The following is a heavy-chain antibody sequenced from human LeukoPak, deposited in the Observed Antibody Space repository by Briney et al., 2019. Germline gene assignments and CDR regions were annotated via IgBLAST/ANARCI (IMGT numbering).Heavy chain of an antibody. CDR1: GFTFSDYY. V-gene: IGHV3-15*01. J-gene: IGHJ4*02. CDR2: IKSKSDGDTT. Sequence: GGSLRLSCAASGFTFSDYYMSWIRQAPGKGLEWVGRIKSKSDGDTTDYASPVKGRFTISRDDSKNTLYLQMNSLKTEDTAVYYCTTITMIVVHPDYWGQGTLVTVSS. D-gene: IGHD3-22*01. CDR3: TTITMIVVHPDY.